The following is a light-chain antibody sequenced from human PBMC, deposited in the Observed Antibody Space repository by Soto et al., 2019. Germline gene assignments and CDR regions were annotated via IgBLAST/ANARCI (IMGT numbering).Light chain of an antibody. Sequence: ERVLTQSPGALSLSQRERATLSCRASQSVSSSYLAWSQQKHGQAPTLLIYGASSRATGIPDRFSGSGSGTDFTLTISILEPEDFAVYYCQQYGSSPPFTFGPGTKVHIK. J-gene: IGKJ3*01. CDR3: QQYGSSPPFT. CDR2: GAS. CDR1: QSVSSSY. V-gene: IGKV3-20*01.